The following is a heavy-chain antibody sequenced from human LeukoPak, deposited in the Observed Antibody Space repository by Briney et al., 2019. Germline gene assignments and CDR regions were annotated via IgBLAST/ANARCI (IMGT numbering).Heavy chain of an antibody. J-gene: IGHJ4*02. CDR2: IYTSGST. V-gene: IGHV4-4*07. CDR3: ARDPTTVTTIFDS. D-gene: IGHD4-17*01. Sequence: SETLSLTCTVSGGSIGSYYWSWIRQPAGKGLEWIGRIYTSGSTNYNPSLKSRVSMSGDTSKNQVSLKLRSVTAADTAVYYCARDPTTVTTIFDSWGQGTLVTVSS. CDR1: GGSIGSYY.